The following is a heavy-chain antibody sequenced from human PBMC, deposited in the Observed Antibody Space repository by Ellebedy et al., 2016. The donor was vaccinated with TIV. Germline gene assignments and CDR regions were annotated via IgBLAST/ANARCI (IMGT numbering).Heavy chain of an antibody. CDR1: GYTFTNYY. CDR2: INPSGKNT. V-gene: IGHV1-46*01. CDR3: ARDRDIVVVPAAMIWGWFDP. J-gene: IGHJ5*02. D-gene: IGHD2-2*01. Sequence: ASVKVSCXGSGYTFTNYYVNWMRQPPGQGLEWMGIINPSGKNTSYAQKFQGRVTMTRDTSTSTVYMELSSLRSEDTAVYYCARDRDIVVVPAAMIWGWFDPWGQGTLVTVSS.